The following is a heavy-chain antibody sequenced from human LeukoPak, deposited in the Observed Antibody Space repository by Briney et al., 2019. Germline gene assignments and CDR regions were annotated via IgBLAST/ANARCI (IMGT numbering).Heavy chain of an antibody. D-gene: IGHD3-10*01. CDR2: IRHDESNR. CDR1: GFTFSSYA. CDR3: AGRYYYGSGIDY. V-gene: IGHV3-30*04. Sequence: GGSLRLSCAASGFTFSSYAMHWVRQAPGKGLEWVAFIRHDESNRYYADSVKGRFTISRDNSKNTLYLQMNSLRAEDTAVYYCAGRYYYGSGIDYWGQETLVTVSS. J-gene: IGHJ4*02.